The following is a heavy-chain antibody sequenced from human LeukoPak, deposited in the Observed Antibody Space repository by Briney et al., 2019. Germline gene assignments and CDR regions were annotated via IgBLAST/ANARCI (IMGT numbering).Heavy chain of an antibody. Sequence: PSETLSLTCAVYGGSFTGYYWSWIRQPPGKGLEWIGEISHRGSTNYNPSLKSRVTISVDTSKNQFSLKLSSVTAADTAVYYCARGRSNGWFYWGQGTLVTVSS. V-gene: IGHV4-34*01. CDR3: ARGRSNGWFY. J-gene: IGHJ4*02. CDR1: GGSFTGYY. CDR2: ISHRGST. D-gene: IGHD2-8*01.